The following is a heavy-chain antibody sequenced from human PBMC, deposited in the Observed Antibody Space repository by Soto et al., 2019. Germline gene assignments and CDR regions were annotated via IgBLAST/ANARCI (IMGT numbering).Heavy chain of an antibody. Sequence: PGGSLRLSCAATGFTFSSDAVNWVRQTPGKGLEWVSAISGSGGSTYYADSVKGRFTISRDNSKNTLYLQMNSLRAEDTAVYYCAKGPIFSIAATYFDYWGQGTLVTVSS. CDR2: ISGSGGST. V-gene: IGHV3-23*01. CDR3: AKGPIFSIAATYFDY. J-gene: IGHJ4*02. D-gene: IGHD2-15*01. CDR1: GFTFSSDA.